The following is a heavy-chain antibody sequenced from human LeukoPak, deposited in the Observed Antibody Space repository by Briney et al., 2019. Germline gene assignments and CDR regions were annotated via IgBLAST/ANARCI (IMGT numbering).Heavy chain of an antibody. CDR2: IYYSGNT. J-gene: IGHJ4*02. D-gene: IGHD4-17*01. V-gene: IGHV4-39*01. CDR3: ARHATVTSFTFAY. CDR1: GGSISSSSYY. Sequence: PSETLSLTCTVSGGSISSSSYYWGWIRQPPGKGLEWIGSIYYSGNTYYNPPLKSRVTISVDTSKDQFSLELNSVTAADTAVYYCARHATVTSFTFAYWGRGTLVTVSS.